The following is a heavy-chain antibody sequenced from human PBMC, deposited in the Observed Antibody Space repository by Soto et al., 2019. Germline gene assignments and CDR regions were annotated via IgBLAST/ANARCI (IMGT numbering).Heavy chain of an antibody. CDR3: AQGEWELLHSYYYYGMDV. CDR1: GFTFRNFS. Sequence: GGSLRLSCAACGFTFRNFSINWVRQAPWKGLEWVAAISGSGGIIYYADSVKGRFTISRDNSKNTLYLQMKTLGAGDTAVFYCAQGEWELLHSYYYYGMDVGGQGTKVNVS. D-gene: IGHD1-26*01. V-gene: IGHV3-23*01. CDR2: ISGSGGII. J-gene: IGHJ6*02.